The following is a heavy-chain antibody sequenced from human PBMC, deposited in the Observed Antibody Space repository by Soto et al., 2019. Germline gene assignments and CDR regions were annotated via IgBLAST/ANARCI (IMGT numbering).Heavy chain of an antibody. CDR2: INPSGGST. Sequence: GASVKVSCKASGYTFTSNYMHWVRQAPGQGLEWMGIINPSGGSTSYAQKFQGRVTMTRDTSTSTVYMELSSLRSEDTAVYYCARDDYDFWSGYPNWFDPWGQGTLVTVSS. CDR1: GYTFTSNY. D-gene: IGHD3-3*01. J-gene: IGHJ5*02. CDR3: ARDDYDFWSGYPNWFDP. V-gene: IGHV1-46*01.